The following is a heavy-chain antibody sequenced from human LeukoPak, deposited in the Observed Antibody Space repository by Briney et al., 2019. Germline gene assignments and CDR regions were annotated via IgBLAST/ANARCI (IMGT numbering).Heavy chain of an antibody. CDR2: ISYDGSNK. V-gene: IGHV3-30-3*01. CDR3: AKQWDLLTYFDY. Sequence: GGSLRLSCAASGFTFSSYAMHWVRQAPGKGLEWVAVISYDGSNKYYADSVKGRFTICRDNSKNTLYLQMNSLRAEDTAVYYCAKQWDLLTYFDYWGQGTLVTVSS. CDR1: GFTFSSYA. J-gene: IGHJ4*02. D-gene: IGHD1-26*01.